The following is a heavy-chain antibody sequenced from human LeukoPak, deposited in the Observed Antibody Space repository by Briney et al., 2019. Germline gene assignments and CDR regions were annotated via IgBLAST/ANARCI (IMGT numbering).Heavy chain of an antibody. J-gene: IGHJ4*02. CDR3: ARRSGEGYFDC. D-gene: IGHD1-26*01. CDR1: GFIVSSNY. CDR2: IYSGGDT. Sequence: PGGSLRLSCAASGFIVSSNYMTWVRQAPGKGLEWLSVIYSGGDTYYADSVKGRFTISRDNSKNTLYLRMNSLRAEDTAVYYCARRSGEGYFDCWGQGTLVTVSS. V-gene: IGHV3-66*01.